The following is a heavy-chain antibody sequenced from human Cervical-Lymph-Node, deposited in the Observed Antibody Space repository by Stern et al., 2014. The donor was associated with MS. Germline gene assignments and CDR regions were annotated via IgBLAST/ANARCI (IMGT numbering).Heavy chain of an antibody. CDR2: ISYDGDNT. J-gene: IGHJ5*02. V-gene: IGHV3-30*18. Sequence: MQLVESGGGVVQPGRSLRLSCAASGFTFSLHDMHWVRQAPGKGLEWVAAISYDGDNTFYTDSVKGRFTTSRDNSNSTLYLQLNSLSYEDAAINYCSKDPRSYDSSGYLDAWGQGTLVTVSS. D-gene: IGHD3-22*01. CDR1: GFTFSLHD. CDR3: SKDPRSYDSSGYLDA.